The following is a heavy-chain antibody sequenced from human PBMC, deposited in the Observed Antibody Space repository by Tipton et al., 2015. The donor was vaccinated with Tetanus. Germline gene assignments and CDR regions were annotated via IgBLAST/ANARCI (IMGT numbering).Heavy chain of an antibody. J-gene: IGHJ6*02. Sequence: QLVQSGAEVKKPGASVKVSCKASGYTFTSYDINWVRQATGQGLEWMGWMNPNSGNTGYAQKFQGGVTMTRNTSISTAYMELSSLRSGDTGVYYCAGFLGGGSYWYYYGMDGWGQGTTVTVSS. CDR1: GYTFTSYD. CDR2: MNPNSGNT. V-gene: IGHV1-8*01. CDR3: AGFLGGGSYWYYYGMDG. D-gene: IGHD3-3*01.